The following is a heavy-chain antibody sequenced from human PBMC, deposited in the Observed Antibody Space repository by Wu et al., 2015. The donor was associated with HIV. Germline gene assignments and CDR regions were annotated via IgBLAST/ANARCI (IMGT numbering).Heavy chain of an antibody. CDR2: INSNRGGT. Sequence: QVQLVQSGAEVKKPGASVMVSCKASGYTFTDYYMYWVRQAPGXGLEWMGWINSNRGGTKYAQKFQGRVTLTRDTAVTTAYLELNSLRSDDTAVYYCARLQSLHGLYSNADYWGQGTLVTVSS. V-gene: IGHV1-2*02. J-gene: IGHJ4*02. CDR3: ARLQSLHGLYSNADY. D-gene: IGHD3/OR15-3a*01. CDR1: GYTFTDYY.